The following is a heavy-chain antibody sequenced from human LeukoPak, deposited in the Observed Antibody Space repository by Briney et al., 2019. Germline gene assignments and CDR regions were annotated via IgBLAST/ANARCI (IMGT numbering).Heavy chain of an antibody. CDR2: TYYRSRWYN. CDR3: ARDLGYSYYYYMDV. V-gene: IGHV6-1*01. Sequence: SQTLSLTCAISGDSASNTAAGWSWIRQSPSRGLEWLGRTYYRSRWYNDDAVSLKGRITITPDTAKNQFSLKLSSVTAADTAVYYCARDLGYSYYYYMDVWGKGTTVTISS. D-gene: IGHD5-18*01. J-gene: IGHJ6*03. CDR1: GDSASNTAAG.